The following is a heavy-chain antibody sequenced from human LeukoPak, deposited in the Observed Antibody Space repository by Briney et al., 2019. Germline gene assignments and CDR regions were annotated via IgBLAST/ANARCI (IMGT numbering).Heavy chain of an antibody. J-gene: IGHJ4*02. D-gene: IGHD2-2*02. CDR2: IYYSGST. CDR1: ASCISSSRYY. CDR3: ARHIPEGYYFDY. V-gene: IGHV4-39*01. Sequence: SDTLSLIFTVSASCISSSRYYWHWIRQPPWKGLEWIGSIYYSGSTYYNPSLKSRVTISVDTSKNQFSLKLSSVTAPDTAVYYCARHIPEGYYFDYWGQGTLVTVSS.